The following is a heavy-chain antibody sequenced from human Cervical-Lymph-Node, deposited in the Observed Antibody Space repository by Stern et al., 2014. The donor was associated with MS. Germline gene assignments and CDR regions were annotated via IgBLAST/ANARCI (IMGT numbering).Heavy chain of an antibody. V-gene: IGHV1-18*01. CDR3: ASGSLEGFDP. J-gene: IGHJ5*02. D-gene: IGHD5-24*01. CDR2: ISAYNGNT. CDR1: GYTFTSLG. Sequence: VQLVESGAEVKKPGASVMVSCKTSGYTFTSLGISWVRQAPGQGLEWMGWISAYNGNTTYAQKPQGRVTLTTDTSTSTAYMELRSLTSDDTAVYYCASGSLEGFDPWGQGSLVTVSS.